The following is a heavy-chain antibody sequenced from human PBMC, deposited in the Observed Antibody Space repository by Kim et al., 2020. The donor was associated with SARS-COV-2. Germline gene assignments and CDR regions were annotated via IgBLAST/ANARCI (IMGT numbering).Heavy chain of an antibody. Sequence: GGSLRLSCAASGFIFSNYGMHWVRQAPGKGLEWVAVMSYDGSNKYYADSVKGRFTISRDNSKKTLYLQMNSLRAEDTAVYYCARDFLGGSWVLNDGMDVWGQGTTFTVSS. V-gene: IGHV3-33*05. D-gene: IGHD3-16*01. CDR1: GFIFSNYG. J-gene: IGHJ6*02. CDR3: ARDFLGGSWVLNDGMDV. CDR2: MSYDGSNK.